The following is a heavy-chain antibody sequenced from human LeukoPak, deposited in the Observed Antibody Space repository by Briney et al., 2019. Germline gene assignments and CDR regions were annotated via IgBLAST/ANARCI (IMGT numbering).Heavy chain of an antibody. V-gene: IGHV3-7*01. CDR2: INQHASEK. J-gene: IGHJ4*02. Sequence: GRSLRLSCAASGFSFSSYWMGWVRQTPGKGLEWVANINQHASEKYYADSVKGRFTISRDNAKNSLYLQMNSLRAEDTAVYYCAREPPDTAMVMDFDYWGQGTLVTVSS. CDR3: AREPPDTAMVMDFDY. CDR1: GFSFSSYW. D-gene: IGHD5-18*01.